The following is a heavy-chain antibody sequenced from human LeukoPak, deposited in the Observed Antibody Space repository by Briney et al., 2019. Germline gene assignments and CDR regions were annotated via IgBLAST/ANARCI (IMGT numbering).Heavy chain of an antibody. Sequence: SETLSLTCTVSGGSISSGDYYWSWIRQPPGKGLEWIGYIYYSGSTYYNPSLESRVTISVDTSKNQFSLKLSSVTAADTAVYYCARGLRSYGPDYWGQGTLVTVSS. CDR2: IYYSGST. V-gene: IGHV4-30-4*01. J-gene: IGHJ4*02. D-gene: IGHD5-18*01. CDR3: ARGLRSYGPDY. CDR1: GGSISSGDYY.